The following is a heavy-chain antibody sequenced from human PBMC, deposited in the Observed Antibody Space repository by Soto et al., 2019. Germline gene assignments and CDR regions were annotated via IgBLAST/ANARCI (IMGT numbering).Heavy chain of an antibody. CDR1: FSTYA. CDR2: VSYDGSNK. J-gene: IGHJ6*02. Sequence: QVQLVESGGGVVQPGRSLRLSCATSFSTYAMHWVRQAPGKGLEWVAVVSYDGSNKYYADSVKGRFTISRDNSKNTLYLQMNSLRTEDKAVYYCARDSYGMDVWGHGTTVTVSS. V-gene: IGHV3-30-3*01. CDR3: ARDSYGMDV.